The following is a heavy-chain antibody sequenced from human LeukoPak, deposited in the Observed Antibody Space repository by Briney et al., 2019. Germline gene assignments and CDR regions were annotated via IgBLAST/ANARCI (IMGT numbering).Heavy chain of an antibody. CDR2: ISSSGSTI. D-gene: IGHD3-22*01. CDR3: ARDDLDSSGYLNDY. J-gene: IGHJ4*02. CDR1: GFTFSDYY. V-gene: IGHV3-11*04. Sequence: PGGSLRLXCAASGFTFSDYYMSWIRRAPGKGLEWVSYISSSGSTIYYADSVKGRFTISRDNAKNSLYLQMNSLRAEDTAVYYCARDDLDSSGYLNDYWGQGTLVTVSS.